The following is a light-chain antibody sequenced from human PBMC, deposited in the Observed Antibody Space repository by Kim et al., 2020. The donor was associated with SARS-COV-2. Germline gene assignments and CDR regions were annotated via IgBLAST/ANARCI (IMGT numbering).Light chain of an antibody. CDR2: RNN. CDR1: SNNVGYQG. V-gene: IGLV10-54*01. Sequence: QTATLPCTGNSNNVGYQGAAWLQQHQGHPPNLLSYRNNNRPSGISERISASRSGNTASLTITGLQPEDQADYYCSAWDSSLSAWVFGGGTKLTVL. J-gene: IGLJ3*02. CDR3: SAWDSSLSAWV.